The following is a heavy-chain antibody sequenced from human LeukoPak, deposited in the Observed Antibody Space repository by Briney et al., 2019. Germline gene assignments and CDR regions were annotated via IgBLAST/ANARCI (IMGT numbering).Heavy chain of an antibody. CDR3: ARGIVGATDFDY. CDR1: GGSFSGYY. J-gene: IGHJ4*02. Sequence: AETLSLTCAVYGGSFSGYYWSWIRQPPGKGLEWIGEINHSGSTNYNPSLKSRVTISVDTSKNQFSLKLSSVTAADTAVYYCARGIVGATDFDYWGQGTLVTVSS. D-gene: IGHD1-26*01. CDR2: INHSGST. V-gene: IGHV4-34*01.